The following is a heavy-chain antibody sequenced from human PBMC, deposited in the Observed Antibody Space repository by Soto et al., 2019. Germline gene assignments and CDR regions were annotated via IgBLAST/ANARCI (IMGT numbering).Heavy chain of an antibody. CDR2: IAWNSDII. D-gene: IGHD3-10*01. CDR1: GFSFEDYA. CDR3: EKDLFGSAIYGRGL. V-gene: IGHV3-9*01. J-gene: IGHJ6*04. Sequence: PGGSLRLSCAASGFSFEDYAMHWVRQAPGKGLEWVSGIAWNSDIIGYADSVKGRFTISRDNGKNSLYLQMNSLRPEDTGLDYCEKDLFGSAIYGRGLGGKGTRVPVPQ.